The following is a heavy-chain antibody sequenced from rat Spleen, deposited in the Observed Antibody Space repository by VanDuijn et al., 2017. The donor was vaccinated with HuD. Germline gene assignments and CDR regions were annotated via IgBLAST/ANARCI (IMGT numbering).Heavy chain of an antibody. J-gene: IGHJ2*01. Sequence: QVQLKESGPGLVQPSQTLSLTCSVSGFSLISNSVHWIRQPPGKGLEWMGGIWGDGSTDYNSVLKSRLSISRDTSKSQVYLRMNSLQTEDTATYYCARAGIGAIYTDGIWGQGVMVTVSS. CDR2: IWGDGST. V-gene: IGHV2-1*01. D-gene: IGHD1-2*01. CDR3: ARAGIGAIYTDGI. CDR1: GFSLISNS.